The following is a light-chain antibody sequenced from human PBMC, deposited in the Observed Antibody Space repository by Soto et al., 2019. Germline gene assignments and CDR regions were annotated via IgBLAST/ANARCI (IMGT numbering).Light chain of an antibody. CDR3: QQYSSYSPYT. V-gene: IGKV1-5*03. J-gene: IGKJ2*01. Sequence: DIEMTQSPSTLSASIGDRVTITCRASQTVYTCLAWYQQKPGTAPKLLIYEASTLHSGVPSRFTGSGSGTEFTLVISRMQPDDFATYYCQQYSSYSPYTFGQGTKVEI. CDR2: EAS. CDR1: QTVYTC.